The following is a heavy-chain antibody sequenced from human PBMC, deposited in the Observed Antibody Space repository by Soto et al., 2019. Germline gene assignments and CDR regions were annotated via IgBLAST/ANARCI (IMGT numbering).Heavy chain of an antibody. CDR2: ISSSSSYI. V-gene: IGHV3-21*01. D-gene: IGHD2-15*01. J-gene: IGHJ6*02. CDR3: ARDSDSGSLEIVVVVAGGMDV. CDR1: GFTFSSYS. Sequence: EVQLVESGGGLVKPGGSLRLSCAASGFTFSSYSMNWVRQAPGKGLEWVSSISSSSSYIYYADSVKGRFTISRDNAKNSLYLQMNSLRAEDTAVYYCARDSDSGSLEIVVVVAGGMDVWGQGTKVTVSS.